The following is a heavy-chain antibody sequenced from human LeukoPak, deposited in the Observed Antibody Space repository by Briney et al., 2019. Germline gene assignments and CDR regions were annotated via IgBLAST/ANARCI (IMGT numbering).Heavy chain of an antibody. J-gene: IGHJ4*02. CDR2: ISGSGGST. CDR3: AKLGLRFLEWFHSYYFDY. V-gene: IGHV3-23*01. CDR1: GFTFSSYA. D-gene: IGHD3-3*01. Sequence: PGGSLRLSCAASGFTFSSYAMSWVRQAPGKGLEWVSAISGSGGSTYYADSVKGRFTISRDNSKNTLYLQMNSLRAEDTPVYYCAKLGLRFLEWFHSYYFDYWGQGTLVTVSS.